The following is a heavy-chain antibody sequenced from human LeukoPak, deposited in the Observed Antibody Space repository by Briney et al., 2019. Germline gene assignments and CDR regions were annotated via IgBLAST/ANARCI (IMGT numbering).Heavy chain of an antibody. J-gene: IGHJ6*03. CDR1: GFAVSSNY. Sequence: GGSLRLSCAASGFAVSSNYMSWVRQAPGKGLEWVSVIYSGGSTYYADSVKGRFTISRDNSKNTLYLQMNSLRAEDTAVYYCARDLRNSSSWWGVDYYYYYMDVWGKGTTVTVSS. CDR3: ARDLRNSSSWWGVDYYYYYMDV. CDR2: IYSGGST. D-gene: IGHD6-13*01. V-gene: IGHV3-66*02.